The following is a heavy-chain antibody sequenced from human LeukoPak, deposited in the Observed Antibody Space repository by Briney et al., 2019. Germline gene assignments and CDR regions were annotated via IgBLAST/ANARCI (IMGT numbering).Heavy chain of an antibody. CDR2: MNPNSGNT. V-gene: IGHV1-8*02. Sequence: ASVKVSCKASGYTFTSLVISWVRQAPGQGLEWMGWMNPNSGNTGYAQKFQGRVTMTRNTSISTAYMELSSLRSEDTAVYYCARAGGYCGRISCPYYFDYWGQGSLVAVSS. CDR1: GYTFTSLV. J-gene: IGHJ4*02. CDR3: ARAGGYCGRISCPYYFDY. D-gene: IGHD2-15*01.